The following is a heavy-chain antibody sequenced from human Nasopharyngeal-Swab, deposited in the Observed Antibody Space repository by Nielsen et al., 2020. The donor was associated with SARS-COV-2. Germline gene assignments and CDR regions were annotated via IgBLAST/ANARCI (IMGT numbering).Heavy chain of an antibody. J-gene: IGHJ6*01. CDR2: ISSGSSTI. D-gene: IGHD6-19*01. CDR3: AGGSGSYGGAYQYYYAMDV. Sequence: GGSLRLSCAASGFSFSGCSMNWVRQAPGKGLEWVSYISSGSSTIYYADSVKGRFTISRDNAKNSLYLQMNSLRDEDTAVYYCAGGSGSYGGAYQYYYAMDVWGQGTTVTVSS. CDR1: GFSFSGCS. V-gene: IGHV3-48*02.